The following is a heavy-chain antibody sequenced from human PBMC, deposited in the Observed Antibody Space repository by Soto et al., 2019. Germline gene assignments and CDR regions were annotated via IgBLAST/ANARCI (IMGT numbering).Heavy chain of an antibody. CDR1: GFTFSSYA. Sequence: GGSLRLSCAASGFTFSSYAMSWVRQAPGKGLEWVSTITGSGGTTYYADSVKGRFTVSRDNSKNTLFLQMNSLRAEDTALYYCAKRSAHCFDSWGQGTLVTVSS. CDR2: ITGSGGTT. V-gene: IGHV3-23*01. D-gene: IGHD1-26*01. J-gene: IGHJ4*02. CDR3: AKRSAHCFDS.